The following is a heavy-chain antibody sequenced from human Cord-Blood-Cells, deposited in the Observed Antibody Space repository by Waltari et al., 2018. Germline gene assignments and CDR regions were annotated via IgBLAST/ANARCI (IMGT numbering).Heavy chain of an antibody. CDR1: GGSFSGYS. V-gene: IGHV4-34*01. J-gene: IGHJ5*02. CDR2: INHSGST. D-gene: IGHD2-15*01. Sequence: QVQLQQWGAGLLKPSETLSLTCAVYGGSFSGYSWSWIRQPPGKGLEWIGEINHSGSTNYNPSLKSRVTISVDTSKNQFSLKLSSVTAADTAVYYCARGGGNAASSVIDPWGQGTLVTVSS. CDR3: ARGGGNAASSVIDP.